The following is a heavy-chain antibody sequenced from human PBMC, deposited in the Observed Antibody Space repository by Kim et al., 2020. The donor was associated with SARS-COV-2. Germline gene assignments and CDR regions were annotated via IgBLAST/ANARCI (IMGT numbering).Heavy chain of an antibody. CDR2: T. V-gene: IGHV4-59*03. Sequence: TDYNPTLKSRLTISVDTSRNQFSMELNSVTAADTAIYYCTAAPNNYFFDHWGQGTLVTVSS. CDR3: TAAPNNYFFDH. D-gene: IGHD6-13*01. J-gene: IGHJ4*02.